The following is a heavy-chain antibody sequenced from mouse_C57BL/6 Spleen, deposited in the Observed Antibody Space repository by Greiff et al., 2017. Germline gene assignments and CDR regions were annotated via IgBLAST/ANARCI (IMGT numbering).Heavy chain of an antibody. J-gene: IGHJ2*01. CDR1: GFTFSSYA. Sequence: DVMLVESGGGLVKPGGSLKLSCAASGFTFSSYAMSWVRQTPEKRLEWVATISGGGSYTYYPDNVKGRFTISRDNAKNNLYLQMRHLKSEDTAMYYCARDAFYYFDYWGQGTTLTVSS. V-gene: IGHV5-4*01. CDR3: ARDAFYYFDY. CDR2: ISGGGSYT.